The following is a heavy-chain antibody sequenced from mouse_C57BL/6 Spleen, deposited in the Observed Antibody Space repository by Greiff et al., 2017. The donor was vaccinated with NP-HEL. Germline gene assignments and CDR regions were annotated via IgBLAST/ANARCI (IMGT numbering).Heavy chain of an antibody. J-gene: IGHJ4*01. CDR3: ARGYSSYAKDY. Sequence: EVQRVESGGGLVKPGGSLKLSCAASGFTFSDYGMHWVRQAPEKGLEWVAYISSCSSTIYYADTVKGRFTISRDNAKNTLFLQMTSLRSEETAMYDCARGYSSYAKDYGGQGTSVTVSS. D-gene: IGHD2-12*01. CDR2: ISSCSSTI. V-gene: IGHV5-17*01. CDR1: GFTFSDYG.